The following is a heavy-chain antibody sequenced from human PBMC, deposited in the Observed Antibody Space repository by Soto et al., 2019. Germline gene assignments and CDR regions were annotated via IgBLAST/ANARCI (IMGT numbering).Heavy chain of an antibody. CDR1: GFTFSHYP. J-gene: IGHJ6*02. CDR2: ISFDGSNK. Sequence: QMQLVQSGGGVVQPGRSLRLSCAASGFTFSHYPMHWVRQAPGKGLEWVAVISFDGSNKFYADSVKGRFTISKDNSQXTXXXXXXXXXXXXXXXXXXXXXXXXXXXXXXXXXXXXXXXXSDVDIWGQGTTVTVSS. CDR3: XXXXXXXXXXXXXXXXXXXXXXSDVDI. V-gene: IGHV3-30*04.